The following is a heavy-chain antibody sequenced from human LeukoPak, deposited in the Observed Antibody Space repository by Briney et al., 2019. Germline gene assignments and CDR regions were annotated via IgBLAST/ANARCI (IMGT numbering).Heavy chain of an antibody. CDR2: IYYSGST. Sequence: SETLSLTCTVSGGSITSYYWSWIRQPPGKGLEWIGYIYYSGSTNYNPSRKSRVTISVDTSKNQFSLKLSSVTAADTAVYYCAGTKSYYYGSGSLYYFHYWGQGTLVTVSS. CDR1: GGSITSYY. V-gene: IGHV4-59*08. J-gene: IGHJ4*02. D-gene: IGHD3-10*01. CDR3: AGTKSYYYGSGSLYYFHY.